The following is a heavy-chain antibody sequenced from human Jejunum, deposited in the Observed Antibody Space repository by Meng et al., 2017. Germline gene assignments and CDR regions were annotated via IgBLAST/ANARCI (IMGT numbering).Heavy chain of an antibody. D-gene: IGHD6-19*01. CDR3: ASPGYSSGWYRWYAFDI. CDR1: GGSFSGYY. CDR2: INHSGST. V-gene: IGHV4-34*01. Sequence: QLQEWGAGLLKPSETLSLTCAVYGGSFSGYYWSWIRQPPGKGLEWIGEINHSGSTNYNPSLKSRVTISVDTSKNQFSLKLSSVTAADTAVYYCASPGYSSGWYRWYAFDIWGQGTMVTVSS. J-gene: IGHJ3*02.